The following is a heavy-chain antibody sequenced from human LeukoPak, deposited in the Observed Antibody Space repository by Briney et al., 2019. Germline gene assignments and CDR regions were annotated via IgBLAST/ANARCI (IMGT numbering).Heavy chain of an antibody. Sequence: GGSLRLSCAASGFTFSSYAMSWVRQAPGKGLEWVSAISGSGGSTYYAGSVKGRLTISRDNSKNTLYLQMNSLRAEDTAVYYCAKRLYSWVDAFDIWGQGTMVTVSS. CDR3: AKRLYSWVDAFDI. D-gene: IGHD5-18*01. CDR1: GFTFSSYA. J-gene: IGHJ3*02. V-gene: IGHV3-23*01. CDR2: ISGSGGST.